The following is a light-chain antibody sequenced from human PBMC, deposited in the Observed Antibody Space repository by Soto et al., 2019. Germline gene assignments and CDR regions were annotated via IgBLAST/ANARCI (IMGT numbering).Light chain of an antibody. Sequence: DIVLTQSPATPSLSPGERATLSCVASQSVSSSRLAWYQQKPALAPRLLIYDGFLRATGIPDRFSGSGSGTDFTLTISRLEPEDFAVYYCQQYGNSPITCGQGTRREIK. CDR3: QQYGNSPIT. CDR1: QSVSSSR. J-gene: IGKJ5*01. CDR2: DGF. V-gene: IGKV3D-20*01.